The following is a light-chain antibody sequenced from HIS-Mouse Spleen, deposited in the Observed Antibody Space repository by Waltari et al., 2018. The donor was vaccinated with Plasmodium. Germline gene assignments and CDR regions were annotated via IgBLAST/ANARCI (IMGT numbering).Light chain of an antibody. Sequence: EIVLTQSPATLSLSPGERATLSCRASQSVSSYLSWYQQKPGQAPRLLIYDASNRATGIPARFSGRVSGTDFTLTISSLEPEDFAVYYCQQRSNWPRVLTFGGGTKVEIK. CDR1: QSVSSY. V-gene: IGKV3-11*01. J-gene: IGKJ4*01. CDR3: QQRSNWPRVLT. CDR2: DAS.